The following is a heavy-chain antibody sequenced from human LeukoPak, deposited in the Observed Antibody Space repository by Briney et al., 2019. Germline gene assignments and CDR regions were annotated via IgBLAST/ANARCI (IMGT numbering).Heavy chain of an antibody. CDR2: IHDDGIVT. J-gene: IGHJ4*02. CDR3: ARGRGWVDH. CDR1: GFTFTAYA. Sequence: GGSLRLSCAASGFTFTAYAMSWFRQTPEKGLEWVANIHDDGIVTHYVGSVKGRFTISRDNARNSVNLQLNSLRVEDTALYYCARGRGWVDHWGQGTLVTVSS. V-gene: IGHV3-7*01. D-gene: IGHD3-16*01.